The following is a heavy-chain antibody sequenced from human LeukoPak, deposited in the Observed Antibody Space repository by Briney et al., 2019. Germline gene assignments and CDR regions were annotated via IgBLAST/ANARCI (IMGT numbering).Heavy chain of an antibody. CDR1: GGTFSSYA. CDR3: ARGGQLWFSWDY. J-gene: IGHJ4*02. V-gene: IGHV1-18*01. Sequence: GASVKVSCKASGGTFSSYAISWVRQAPGQGLEWMGWISAYNGNTNYAQKPQGRVTMTTDTSTSTAYMELRSLRSDDTAVYYCARGGQLWFSWDYWGQGTLVTVSS. CDR2: ISAYNGNT. D-gene: IGHD5-18*01.